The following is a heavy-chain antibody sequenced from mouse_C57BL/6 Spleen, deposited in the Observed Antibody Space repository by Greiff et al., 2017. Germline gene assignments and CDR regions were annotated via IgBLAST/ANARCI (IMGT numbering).Heavy chain of an antibody. V-gene: IGHV1-22*01. CDR3: ARGDYGSVYYFDY. Sequence: VQLKQSGPELVKPGASVKMSCKASGYTFTDYNMHWVKQSHGKSLEWIGYINPNNGGTSYNQKFKGKATLTVNKSSSTAYMELRSLTSEDSAVYYCARGDYGSVYYFDYGGHGTTLTVSS. CDR2: INPNNGGT. J-gene: IGHJ2*01. D-gene: IGHD1-1*01. CDR1: GYTFTDYN.